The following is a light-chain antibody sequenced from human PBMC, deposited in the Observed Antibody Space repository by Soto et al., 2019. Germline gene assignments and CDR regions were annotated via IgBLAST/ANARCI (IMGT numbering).Light chain of an antibody. CDR1: SSDVGAYDY. V-gene: IGLV2-14*03. J-gene: IGLJ1*01. CDR3: SSYTSRSTLV. Sequence: QSVLSQPASVSGSPGQSITVSCTGTSSDVGAYDYVSWYQHHPGKAPKLMIYDVSYRPSGVSNRFSGSKSGNTASLTISGLQAEDEADYYCSSYTSRSTLVFGTGTKVTVL. CDR2: DVS.